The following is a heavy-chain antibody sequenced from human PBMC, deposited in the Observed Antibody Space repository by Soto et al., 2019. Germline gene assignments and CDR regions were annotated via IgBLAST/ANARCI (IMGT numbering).Heavy chain of an antibody. D-gene: IGHD4-17*01. J-gene: IGHJ4*02. CDR1: GFTFSSYG. CDR3: AKDISLGENYFDY. CDR2: ISYDGSNK. Sequence: GGSLRLSCAASGFTFSSYGMHWVRQAPGKGLEWVAVISYDGSNKYYADSVKGRFTISRDNSKNTLYLQMNSLRAEDTAVYYCAKDISLGENYFDYWGQGTLVTVSS. V-gene: IGHV3-30*18.